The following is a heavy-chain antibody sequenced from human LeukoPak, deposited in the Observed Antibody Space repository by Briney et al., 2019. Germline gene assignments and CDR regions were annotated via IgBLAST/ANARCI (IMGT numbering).Heavy chain of an antibody. CDR2: INHSGST. J-gene: IGHJ5*02. CDR3: ATSGGPINWFDP. CDR1: GGSFSGYY. V-gene: IGHV4-34*01. Sequence: PSGTLSLTCAVYGGSFSGYYWGWIRQPPGKGLQWIGEINHSGSTNYNPSLKSRVTISVDTSKNQFSLKLSSVTAADTAVYYCATSGGPINWFDPWGQGTLVTVSS. D-gene: IGHD2-15*01.